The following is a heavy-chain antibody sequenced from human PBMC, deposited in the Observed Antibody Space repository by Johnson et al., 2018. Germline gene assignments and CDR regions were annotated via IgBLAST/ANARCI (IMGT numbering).Heavy chain of an antibody. CDR2: IRSKPYGATT. CDR3: ATVLSASPYYGWGVDVLDI. V-gene: IGHV3-49*03. Sequence: VQLVESGGGLVQPGRSMRLSCTPSKFTFDDNALSWFRQAPGKGLEWVGFIRSKPYGATTEYAASLKDKFTISRDDSKSIAYLHMNSLKIEDTAVYFCATVLSASPYYGWGVDVLDIWGQGTMVPVSS. J-gene: IGHJ3*02. CDR1: KFTFDDNA. D-gene: IGHD3-10*01.